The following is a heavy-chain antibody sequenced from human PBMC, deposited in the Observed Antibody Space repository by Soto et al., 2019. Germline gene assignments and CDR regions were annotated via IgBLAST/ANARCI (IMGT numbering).Heavy chain of an antibody. CDR3: AKLSYDSSGSTKNLDF. Sequence: GGSLRLSCAASGFTFSTYNMNWVRQAPGKGLEWVLSISSSSSYIYYADSVKGRFTISRDNSKNTLFLQMNSLRVEDTAVYYCAKLSYDSSGSTKNLDFWGQGTLVTVSS. V-gene: IGHV3-21*01. CDR2: ISSSSSYI. J-gene: IGHJ4*02. D-gene: IGHD3-22*01. CDR1: GFTFSTYN.